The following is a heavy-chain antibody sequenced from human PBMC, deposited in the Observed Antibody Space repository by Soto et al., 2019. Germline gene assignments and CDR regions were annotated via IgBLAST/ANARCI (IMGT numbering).Heavy chain of an antibody. CDR2: ISGSGGST. V-gene: IGHV3-23*01. Sequence: GGSLRLSCAASGFTFSSYAMSWVRQAPGKGLEWVSAISGSGGSTYYADSVKGRFTISRDNSKNTLYLQMDSLRAEDTAVYYCAKGEVRGIIPSYFDYWGLGTLVTVSS. D-gene: IGHD3-10*01. CDR3: AKGEVRGIIPSYFDY. CDR1: GFTFSSYA. J-gene: IGHJ4*02.